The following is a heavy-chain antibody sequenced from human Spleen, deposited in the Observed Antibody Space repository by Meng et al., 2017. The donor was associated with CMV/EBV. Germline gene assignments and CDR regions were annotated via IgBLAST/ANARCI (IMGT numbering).Heavy chain of an antibody. Sequence: ASVKVSCKASGGTFSGSTISWVRQAPGQGLEWMGGVIPHRGDTNYAQQFQGRVTLTRDTSITTAYLRVTSDDTAVYYCARTYDLKGSYFDLWGRGTLVTVSS. CDR1: GGTFSGST. J-gene: IGHJ2*01. D-gene: IGHD3-3*01. V-gene: IGHV1-2*02. CDR2: VIPHRGDT. CDR3: ARTYDLKGSYFDL.